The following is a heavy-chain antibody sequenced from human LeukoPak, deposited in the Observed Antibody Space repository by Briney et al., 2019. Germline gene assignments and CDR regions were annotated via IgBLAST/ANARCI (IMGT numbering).Heavy chain of an antibody. CDR2: MNPNSGNT. J-gene: IGHJ6*03. CDR3: ARAPVWTGYYYYMDV. V-gene: IGHV1-8*03. Sequence: GASVKVSCKASGYTFSSYDINWVRQATGQGLEWMGWMNPNSGNTGYAQEFQGRVTITRNTSISTAYMELSSLRSEDTAVYFCARAPVWTGYYYYMDVWGKGTTVTVSS. D-gene: IGHD3/OR15-3a*01. CDR1: GYTFSSYD.